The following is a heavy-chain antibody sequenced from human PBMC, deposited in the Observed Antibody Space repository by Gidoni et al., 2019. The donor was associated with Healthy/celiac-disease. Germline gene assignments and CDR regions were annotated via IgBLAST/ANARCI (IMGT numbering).Heavy chain of an antibody. V-gene: IGHV2-26*01. J-gene: IGHJ5*02. Sequence: QVTLKESGPVLVKPTETLTLTCTVSGFSLSNARMGVSWIRQPPGKALEWLAHIFSNDEKSYRTSLKSRLTISKDTSKSQVVLTMTNVDPVDTATYYCGRIRCSGGSCYGRRGWFDPWGQGTLVTVSS. D-gene: IGHD2-15*01. CDR2: IFSNDEK. CDR1: GFSLSNARMG. CDR3: GRIRCSGGSCYGRRGWFDP.